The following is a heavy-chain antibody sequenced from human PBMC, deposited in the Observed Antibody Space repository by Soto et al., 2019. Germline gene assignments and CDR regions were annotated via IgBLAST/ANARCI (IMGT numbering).Heavy chain of an antibody. CDR2: IYPGDSDT. Sequence: PXXSLKISCKGSGYSFTSYWIGWVRQMPGKGLEWMGIIYPGDSDTRYSPSFQGQVTISADKSISTAYLQWSSLKASDTAMYYCARTAAAGKYYYGVDVWGQGTTVTVSS. CDR1: GYSFTSYW. D-gene: IGHD6-13*01. J-gene: IGHJ6*02. CDR3: ARTAAAGKYYYGVDV. V-gene: IGHV5-51*01.